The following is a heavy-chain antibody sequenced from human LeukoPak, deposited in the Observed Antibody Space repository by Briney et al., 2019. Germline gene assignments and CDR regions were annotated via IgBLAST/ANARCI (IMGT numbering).Heavy chain of an antibody. D-gene: IGHD2-15*01. CDR3: ARHYCSGGSCYSGRFDY. V-gene: IGHV1-46*01. CDR1: GYTFTSYY. Sequence: GASVKVSCKASGYTFTSYYMHWLRQAPGQGLEWMGIINPSGGSTSYAQKFQGRVTMTRDTSTSTVYMELSSLRSEDTAVYYCARHYCSGGSCYSGRFDYWGQGTLVTVSS. CDR2: INPSGGST. J-gene: IGHJ4*02.